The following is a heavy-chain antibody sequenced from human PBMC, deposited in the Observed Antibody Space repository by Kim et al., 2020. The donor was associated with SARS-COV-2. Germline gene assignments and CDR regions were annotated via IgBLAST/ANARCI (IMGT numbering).Heavy chain of an antibody. CDR1: GYTFTSYY. J-gene: IGHJ4*02. V-gene: IGHV1-46*01. Sequence: ASVKVSCKASGYTFTSYYMHWVRQAPGQGLEWMGIINPSGGSTSYAQKFQGRVTMTRDTSTSTVYMELSSLRSEDTAVYYCVAGDLREWLMAPGWGQGTLVTVSS. CDR3: VAGDLREWLMAPG. CDR2: INPSGGST. D-gene: IGHD3-3*01.